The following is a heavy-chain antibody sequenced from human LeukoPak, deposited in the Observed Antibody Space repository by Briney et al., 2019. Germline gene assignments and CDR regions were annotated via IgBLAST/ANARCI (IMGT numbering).Heavy chain of an antibody. D-gene: IGHD6-13*01. CDR2: ISYDGSDK. CDR3: AKDRSSPAIDY. CDR1: GLTFNRHG. J-gene: IGHJ4*02. Sequence: GGSLRLPCAGSGLTFNRHGVHWVRQAPGKGLEWVAAISYDGSDKYYADSVKGRFTISRDNSKNTLYLQMIGLRPEDTAIYYCAKDRSSPAIDYWGQGTLVTVSS. V-gene: IGHV3-30*18.